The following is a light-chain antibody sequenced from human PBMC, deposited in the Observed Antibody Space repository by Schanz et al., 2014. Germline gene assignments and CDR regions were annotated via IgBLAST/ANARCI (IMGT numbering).Light chain of an antibody. V-gene: IGKV3-20*01. CDR3: QHYGNSPPLT. CDR1: QSVSNID. J-gene: IGKJ1*01. Sequence: EIVLTQSPGTLSLSPGERATLSCRASQSVSNIDLGWYQQKRGQAPSLIYGACTRATGIPDRISGSGSGTEFTLTISSLQSEDFAVYYCQHYGNSPPLTFGQGTKVEI. CDR2: GAC.